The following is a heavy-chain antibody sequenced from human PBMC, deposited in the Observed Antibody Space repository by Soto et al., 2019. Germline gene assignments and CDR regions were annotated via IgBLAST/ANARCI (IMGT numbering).Heavy chain of an antibody. CDR1: GGSISSGGYY. CDR2: IYYSGST. D-gene: IGHD2-2*01. CDR3: ARALSSSNYYYYIDV. V-gene: IGHV4-31*03. J-gene: IGHJ6*03. Sequence: SETLSLTCTVSGGSISSGGYYWSWIRQHPGKGLEWIGYIYYSGSTYYNPSLKSRVTISVDTSKNQFSLKLSSVTAADTAVYYCARALSSSNYYYYIDVWGKGTTVTVSS.